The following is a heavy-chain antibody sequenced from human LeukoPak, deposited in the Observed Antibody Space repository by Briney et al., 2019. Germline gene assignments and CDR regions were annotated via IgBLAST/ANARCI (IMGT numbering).Heavy chain of an antibody. CDR2: IYHSGST. V-gene: IGHV4-4*02. Sequence: KRSETLSLTCAVSGGSISSSNWWSWVRQPPGKGLEWIGEIYHSGSTNYNPSLKSRVTISVDKSKNQFSLKLSSVTAADTAVYYCARDRYYYDSSGYDGFYAFDIRGQGTMVTVSS. CDR1: GGSISSSNW. D-gene: IGHD3-22*01. J-gene: IGHJ3*02. CDR3: ARDRYYYDSSGYDGFYAFDI.